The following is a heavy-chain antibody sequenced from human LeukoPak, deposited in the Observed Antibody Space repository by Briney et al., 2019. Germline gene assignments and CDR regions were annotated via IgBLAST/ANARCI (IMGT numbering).Heavy chain of an antibody. V-gene: IGHV1-2*02. J-gene: IGHJ4*02. CDR3: ARGSSYFRTNHFDY. CDR2: INPNTGGT. Sequence: GASVKVSCKASGYTFTDYYMHWVRQAPGQGLEWMGWINPNTGGTNYAQKLQGRVTMTTDTSTSTAYMELRSLRSDDTAVYYCARGSSYFRTNHFDYWGQGTLVTASS. D-gene: IGHD1-26*01. CDR1: GYTFTDYY.